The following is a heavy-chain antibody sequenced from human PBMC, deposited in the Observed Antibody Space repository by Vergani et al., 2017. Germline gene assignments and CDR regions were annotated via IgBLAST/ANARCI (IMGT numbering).Heavy chain of an antibody. V-gene: IGHV3-49*05. CDR1: GFTFGDYG. D-gene: IGHD2-21*02. CDR2: IRSKAYGGTR. J-gene: IGHJ4*02. Sequence: EVQLVESGGGLVKPGRSLRLSCTASGFTFGDYGMSWFRQAPGKGLEWVGFIRSKAYGGTREYAASVKGRFTISRDDSKSIAYLQMNSLKTEDTAVYYCSRGPPEAYCGGDCFYYFDYWGQGTLVTVSS. CDR3: SRGPPEAYCGGDCFYYFDY.